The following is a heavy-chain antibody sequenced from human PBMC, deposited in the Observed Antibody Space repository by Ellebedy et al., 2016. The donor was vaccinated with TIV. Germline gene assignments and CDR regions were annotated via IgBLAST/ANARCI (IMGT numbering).Heavy chain of an antibody. J-gene: IGHJ4*02. CDR2: IYYSGST. D-gene: IGHD6-19*01. V-gene: IGHV4-61*08. CDR1: GGSISSGGYS. Sequence: MPSETLSLTCAVSGGSISSGGYSWSWIRQPPGKGLEWIGYIYYSGSTNYNPSLKSRVTISVDTSKNQFSLKLSSVTAADTAVYYCARGLAVAGGGWGQGTLVTVSS. CDR3: ARGLAVAGGG.